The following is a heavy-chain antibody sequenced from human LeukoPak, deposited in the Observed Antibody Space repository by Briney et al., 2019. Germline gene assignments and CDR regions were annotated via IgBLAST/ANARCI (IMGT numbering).Heavy chain of an antibody. D-gene: IGHD2-21*02. CDR2: ISSSGLYI. CDR3: ANNRGGDYDSSFNY. Sequence: EWVSSISSSGLYIYYADSVKGRFTISRDNAKNSLYLQMNSLRAEDTAVFYCANNRGGDYDSSFNYWGQGTLVTVSS. J-gene: IGHJ4*02. V-gene: IGHV3-21*01.